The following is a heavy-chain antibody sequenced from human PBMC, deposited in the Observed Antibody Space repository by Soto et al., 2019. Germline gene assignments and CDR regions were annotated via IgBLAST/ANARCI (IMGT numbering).Heavy chain of an antibody. D-gene: IGHD6-13*01. J-gene: IGHJ4*02. CDR3: ARAIDSSSWYAVDY. CDR2: ISYDGSNK. V-gene: IGHV3-30-3*01. Sequence: QVQLVESGGGVVQPGRSLRLPCAASGFTFSSYAMHWVRQAPGKGLEWVAVISYDGSNKYYADSVKGRFTISRDNSKNTLYLQMNSLRAEDTAVYYCARAIDSSSWYAVDYWGQGTLVTVSS. CDR1: GFTFSSYA.